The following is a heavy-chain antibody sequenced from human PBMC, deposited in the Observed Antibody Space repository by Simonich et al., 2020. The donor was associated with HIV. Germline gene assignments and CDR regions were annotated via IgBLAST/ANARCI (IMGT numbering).Heavy chain of an antibody. CDR2: INSDGSST. J-gene: IGHJ4*02. CDR3: SRAWHKLDY. V-gene: IGHV3-74*01. Sequence: EVQLVESGGGLVQPGGSLRLSCAASGFTFSTYWMHWVRQAPGKGLVGGSRINSDGSSTSYADSVKGRFTISRDNAKNPLYLQMNSLGAEDTAVYYCSRAWHKLDYWGQGTLVTVSS. CDR1: GFTFSTYW.